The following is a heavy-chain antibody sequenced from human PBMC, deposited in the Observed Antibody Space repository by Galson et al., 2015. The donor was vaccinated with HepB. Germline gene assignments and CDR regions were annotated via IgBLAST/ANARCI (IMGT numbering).Heavy chain of an antibody. D-gene: IGHD2-2*01. J-gene: IGHJ3*02. CDR3: ARGGPQVVIKNDAFDI. V-gene: IGHV1-69*02. CDR2: IIPILGIA. CDR1: GGTFSSYT. Sequence: SVKVSCKASGGTFSSYTISWVRQAPAQGLEWIGRIIPILGIANYAQKFQGRVTFTADKSTGTAYMELSSLRSEDTAVYYCARGGPQVVIKNDAFDIWGQGTMVTVSS.